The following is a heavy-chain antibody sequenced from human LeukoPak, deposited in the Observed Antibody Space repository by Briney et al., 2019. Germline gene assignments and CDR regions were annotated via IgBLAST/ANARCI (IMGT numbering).Heavy chain of an antibody. CDR2: FYSGGNT. J-gene: IGHJ4*02. V-gene: IGHV3-53*01. D-gene: IGHD1-26*01. CDR3: ARDLAGVGALFDY. Sequence: TGGSLRLSCVASGFTVSTNYMSWVRQAPGKGLEWVSVFYSGGNTYYADSVKGRFTISRDTSKNTLYLQMNSLRAEDTAVYYCARDLAGVGALFDYWGQGTLVTVSS. CDR1: GFTVSTNY.